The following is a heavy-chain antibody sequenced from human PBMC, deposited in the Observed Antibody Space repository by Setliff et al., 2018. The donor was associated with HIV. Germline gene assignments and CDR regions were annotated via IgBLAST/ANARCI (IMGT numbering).Heavy chain of an antibody. V-gene: IGHV4-34*01. CDR3: ARGTRIYYGSGKLYYYGMDV. CDR2: INHSGTT. Sequence: SETLSLTCAVYNGSFSGYYWTWIRQPPGKGLEWIGEINHSGTTIYSPSLKSRVTMSVDTSKNQFSLKLSSVTAADTAVYYCARGTRIYYGSGKLYYYGMDVWGQGTTVTVSS. D-gene: IGHD3-10*01. CDR1: NGSFSGYY. J-gene: IGHJ6*02.